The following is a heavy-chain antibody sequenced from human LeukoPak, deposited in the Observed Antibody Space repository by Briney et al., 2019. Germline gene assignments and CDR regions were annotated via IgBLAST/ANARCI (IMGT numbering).Heavy chain of an antibody. Sequence: GGSLRLSCTASGFTFGDYVMSWVRQAPGKVLEWVSAISGSGGSTYYADSVKGRFTISRDNSKNTLYLQMNSLRAEDTAVYYCAKVSCSGGSCYSIDYWGQGTLVTVSS. CDR1: GFTFGDYV. CDR3: AKVSCSGGSCYSIDY. CDR2: ISGSGGST. D-gene: IGHD2-15*01. J-gene: IGHJ4*02. V-gene: IGHV3-23*01.